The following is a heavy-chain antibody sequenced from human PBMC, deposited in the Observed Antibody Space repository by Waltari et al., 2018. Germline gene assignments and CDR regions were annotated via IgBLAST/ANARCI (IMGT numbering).Heavy chain of an antibody. D-gene: IGHD3-10*01. CDR2: ISSTSTYI. J-gene: IGHJ4*02. V-gene: IGHV3-21*01. CDR3: ARVSLNYYDSGSDFDF. Sequence: EVQLVESEGGLVKPGGSLRLSFAASGFTFSTYSMAWVRQTPGKGLEWVSSISSTSTYIYYADSVKGRFTISRDNAKNSVYLQMNSLRAEDTAVYFCARVSLNYYDSGSDFDFWGQGTLVTVSS. CDR1: GFTFSTYS.